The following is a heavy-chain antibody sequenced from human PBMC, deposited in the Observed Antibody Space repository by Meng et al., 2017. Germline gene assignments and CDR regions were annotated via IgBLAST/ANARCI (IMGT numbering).Heavy chain of an antibody. J-gene: IGHJ3*02. CDR3: ARGPRYSSSWYDAFDI. CDR1: GFTFSSYS. Sequence: GESLKISCAASGFTFSSYSMNWVRQAPGKGLEWVSSISSSSSYIYYADSVKGRFTISRDNAKNSLYLQMNSLRAEDTAVYYCARGPRYSSSWYDAFDIWGQGTTVTVSS. CDR2: ISSSSSYI. D-gene: IGHD6-13*01. V-gene: IGHV3-21*01.